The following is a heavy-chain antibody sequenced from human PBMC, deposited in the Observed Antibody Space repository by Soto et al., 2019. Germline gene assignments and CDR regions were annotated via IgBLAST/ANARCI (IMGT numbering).Heavy chain of an antibody. J-gene: IGHJ4*02. Sequence: QVQLQQWGAGLLKPSETLSLTCAVYGGSFSGYYWSWIRQPPGKGLAWIGEINHSGSTNYNPSLKSRVTISVDTSKNQFSLKLSSVTAADTAVYYCARAYVWGSYDLDYWGQGTLVTVSS. D-gene: IGHD3-16*01. V-gene: IGHV4-34*01. CDR3: ARAYVWGSYDLDY. CDR2: INHSGST. CDR1: GGSFSGYY.